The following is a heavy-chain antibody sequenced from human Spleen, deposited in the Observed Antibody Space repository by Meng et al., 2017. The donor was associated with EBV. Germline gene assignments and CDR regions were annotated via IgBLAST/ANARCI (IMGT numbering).Heavy chain of an antibody. Sequence: LQLQESGPGEVHALESISVTCIVLTASITRSRFCGAWVRQPSGKGLEWIGSIFYTGDTYYNPSLKTRLTLSVDTSNKQLSLRLTSVTAADTAVYYCARRMNGEGEYFDLWGPGTLVTVSS. D-gene: IGHD2-21*01. J-gene: IGHJ4*02. V-gene: IGHV4-39*01. CDR2: IFYTGDT. CDR1: TASITRSRFC. CDR3: ARRMNGEGEYFDL.